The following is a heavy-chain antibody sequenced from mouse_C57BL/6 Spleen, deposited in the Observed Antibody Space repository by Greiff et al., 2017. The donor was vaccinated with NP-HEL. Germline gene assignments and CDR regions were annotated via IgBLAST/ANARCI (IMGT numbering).Heavy chain of an antibody. Sequence: EVKVVESGEGLVKPGGSLKLSCAASGFTFSSYAMSWVRQTPEKRLEWVAYISSGGDYIYYADTVKGRFTISRDNARNTLYMQMSSLKSEDTAMYYCTRDGYYGSSYDYYAMDYWGQGTSVTVSS. CDR3: TRDGYYGSSYDYYAMDY. CDR1: GFTFSSYA. CDR2: ISSGGDYI. J-gene: IGHJ4*01. D-gene: IGHD1-1*01. V-gene: IGHV5-9-1*02.